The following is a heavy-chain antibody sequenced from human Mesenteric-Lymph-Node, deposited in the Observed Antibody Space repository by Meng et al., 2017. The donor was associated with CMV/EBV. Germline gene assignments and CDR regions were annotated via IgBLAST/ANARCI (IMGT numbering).Heavy chain of an antibody. J-gene: IGHJ5*02. CDR1: GGSISSSNW. CDR2: INHSGST. Sequence: GSLRLSCAVSGGSISSSNWWSWVRQPPGKGLEWIGEINHSGSTNYNPSLKSRVTISVDTSKNQFSLKLSSVTAADTAVYYCARGRRRIAAAGGFDPWGQGTLVTVSS. CDR3: ARGRRRIAAAGGFDP. V-gene: IGHV4-4*02. D-gene: IGHD6-13*01.